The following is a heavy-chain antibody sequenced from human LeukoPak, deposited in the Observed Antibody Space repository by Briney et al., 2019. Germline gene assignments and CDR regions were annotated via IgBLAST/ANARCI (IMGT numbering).Heavy chain of an antibody. CDR2: IWYDGSNE. V-gene: IGHV3-33*01. D-gene: IGHD5-12*01. CDR1: GFTFGSYG. Sequence: GGSLRLSCAASGFTFGSYGMHWVRRAPGKGLEWVATIWYDGSNEYYADSVKGRFTISRDNSKNTLCLQMINLRAEDTAVYYFAREELSGRETNDGPLGYWGEGTLVTVSS. CDR3: AREELSGRETNDGPLGY. J-gene: IGHJ4*02.